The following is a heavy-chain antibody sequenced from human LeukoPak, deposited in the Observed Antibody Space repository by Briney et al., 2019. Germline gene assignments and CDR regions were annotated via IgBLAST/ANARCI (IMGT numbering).Heavy chain of an antibody. Sequence: SETLSLTCTVSGGSVSSGSYYWSWIRQPPGKGLEWIGYIYYSGSTNYNPSLKSRVTISVDTSKNQFSLKLSSVTAADTAVYNCARDLRDYDILTGYFSYYGMDVWGKGTTVTVSS. V-gene: IGHV4-61*01. D-gene: IGHD3-9*01. J-gene: IGHJ6*04. CDR1: GGSVSSGSYY. CDR3: ARDLRDYDILTGYFSYYGMDV. CDR2: IYYSGST.